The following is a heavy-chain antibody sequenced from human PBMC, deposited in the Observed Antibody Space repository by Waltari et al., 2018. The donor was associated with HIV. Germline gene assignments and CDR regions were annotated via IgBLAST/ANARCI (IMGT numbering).Heavy chain of an antibody. CDR2: IIPIFGKA. Sequence: QVQLVQSGAEVKKPGSSVKVSCKASGGTFSSYALSWVRQAPGQGLGWMGGIIPIFGKAKDAQKVQGRVTSTADESTSTAYMELSSMRSEDTAVYYCAENYYDSSGYYSYYYYGMDVWGQGTTVTVSS. V-gene: IGHV1-69*12. CDR3: AENYYDSSGYYSYYYYGMDV. J-gene: IGHJ6*02. D-gene: IGHD3-22*01. CDR1: GGTFSSYA.